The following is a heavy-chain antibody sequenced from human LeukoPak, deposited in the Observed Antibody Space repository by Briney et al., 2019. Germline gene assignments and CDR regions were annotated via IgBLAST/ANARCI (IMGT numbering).Heavy chain of an antibody. Sequence: ASETLSLTCTVSGGSIRSYYWSWIRQPPGKGLEWIGYIYYSGSTNYNPSLKSRVSMSVDTSKNQFSLKLSSVTAADTAVYHCARTGSTVTMLYPFDHWGQGTLVTVSS. CDR1: GGSIRSYY. J-gene: IGHJ4*02. CDR3: ARTGSTVTMLYPFDH. CDR2: IYYSGST. D-gene: IGHD4-17*01. V-gene: IGHV4-59*01.